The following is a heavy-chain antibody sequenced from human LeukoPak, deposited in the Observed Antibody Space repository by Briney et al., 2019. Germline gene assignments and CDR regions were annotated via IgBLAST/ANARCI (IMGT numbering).Heavy chain of an antibody. V-gene: IGHV4-59*01. CDR2: IYYSGST. CDR1: GGSISSYY. CDR3: ARVYKNYYDSSADAFDI. D-gene: IGHD3-22*01. J-gene: IGHJ3*02. Sequence: SETLSLTCTVSGGSISSYYWSWIRQPPGKGLEWIGYIYYSGSTNYNPSLKSRVTISVDTSKNQFSLKLSSVTAADTAVYYCARVYKNYYDSSADAFDIWGQGTMVTVSS.